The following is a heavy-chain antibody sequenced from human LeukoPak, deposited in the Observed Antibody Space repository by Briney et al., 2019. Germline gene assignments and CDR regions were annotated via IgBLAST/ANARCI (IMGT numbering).Heavy chain of an antibody. Sequence: PGGSLRLSCAASGFTFSSYAMRWVRQAPGKGLEGVSSISRRSSFRYYADSVKGRFTISRDNAKNSLYLQMNSLRAEDTAVYYCARESSGYFYWGQGTLVTVSS. CDR1: GFTFSSYA. V-gene: IGHV3-21*01. J-gene: IGHJ4*02. CDR2: ISRRSSFR. D-gene: IGHD3-22*01. CDR3: ARESSGYFY.